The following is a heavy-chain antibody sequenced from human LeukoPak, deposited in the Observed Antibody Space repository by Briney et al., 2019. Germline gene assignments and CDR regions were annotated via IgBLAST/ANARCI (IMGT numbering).Heavy chain of an antibody. D-gene: IGHD1-1*01. CDR3: ARGGTTFEN. J-gene: IGHJ4*02. CDR2: IKYDGSEK. V-gene: IGHV3-7*01. Sequence: ETLSLTCTVSGYSISSGYYWGWVRQAPGKGQEWVANIKYDGSEKYYVDSVKGRFTISRDNAKNSLYLQMNSLRAEDTAVYYCARGGTTFENWSQGTLVTVSS. CDR1: GYSISSGYY.